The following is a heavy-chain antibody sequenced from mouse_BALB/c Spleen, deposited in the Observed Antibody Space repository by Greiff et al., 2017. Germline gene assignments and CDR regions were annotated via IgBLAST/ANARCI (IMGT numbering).Heavy chain of an antibody. Sequence: EVQLVESGGGLVQPGGSRKLSCAASGFTFSSFGMHWVRQAPEKGLEWVAYISSGSSTIYYADTVKGRFTISRDNPKNTLFLQMTSLRSEDTAMYYCAREGSTATEFDYWGQGTTRTVSS. CDR3: AREGSTATEFDY. D-gene: IGHD1-2*01. CDR2: ISSGSSTI. V-gene: IGHV5-17*02. CDR1: GFTFSSFG. J-gene: IGHJ2*01.